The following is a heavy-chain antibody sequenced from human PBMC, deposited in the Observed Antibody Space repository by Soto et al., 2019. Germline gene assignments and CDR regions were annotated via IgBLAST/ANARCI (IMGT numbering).Heavy chain of an antibody. D-gene: IGHD3-22*01. CDR1: GGSISSSSYY. V-gene: IGHV4-39*01. CDR2: IYYSGST. Sequence: QLQLQESGPGLVKPSETLSLTCTVSGGSISSSSYYWGWIRQPPGKGLEWIGSIYYSGSTYYNPSLKGRVTISVDTSKKQFSLKLSSVTAADTAVYYCANLFTMIVVVNHRDAFDIWGQGTMVTVSS. CDR3: ANLFTMIVVVNHRDAFDI. J-gene: IGHJ3*02.